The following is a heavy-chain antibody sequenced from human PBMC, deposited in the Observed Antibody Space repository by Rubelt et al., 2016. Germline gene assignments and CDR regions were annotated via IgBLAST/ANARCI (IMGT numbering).Heavy chain of an antibody. Sequence: QVQLQQWGAGLLKPSETLSLTCAVYGGSFSGYYWSWIRQPPGKGLEWIGYIYYSGSTNYNPSLKSRVTISLYTAKNQFHLKLRSVTASDTAVYYCARTYGSGSYLKPFDYWGQGTLVTVSS. J-gene: IGHJ4*02. CDR3: ARTYGSGSYLKPFDY. CDR1: GGSFSGYY. D-gene: IGHD3-10*01. V-gene: IGHV4-34*01. CDR2: IYYSGST.